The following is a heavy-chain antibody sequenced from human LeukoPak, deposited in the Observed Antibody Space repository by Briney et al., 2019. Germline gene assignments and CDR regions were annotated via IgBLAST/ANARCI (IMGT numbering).Heavy chain of an antibody. D-gene: IGHD7-27*01. J-gene: IGHJ4*02. Sequence: ASVKVSCKASGYTFTTHDINWVRQATGQGLEWLGWMSPNSGYTGYAQKFQGRVTMTSDYTISTAYMELSSLRSEDTAIYYCVRTPPNWGFDYWGQGTLVTVSS. CDR1: GYTFTTHD. V-gene: IGHV1-8*01. CDR2: MSPNSGYT. CDR3: VRTPPNWGFDY.